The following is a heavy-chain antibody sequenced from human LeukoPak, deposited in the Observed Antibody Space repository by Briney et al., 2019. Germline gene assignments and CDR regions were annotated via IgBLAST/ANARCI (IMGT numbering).Heavy chain of an antibody. CDR2: ISSSRSYI. Sequence: PGGSLRLSCAASGYTFSSYSMNWVRQAPGKGLEWVSSISSSRSYIHYADSVKGRFTISRDNAKNSLYLQMNSLRAEDTAVYYCARDRDWNYDHFDYWGQGTLVTVSS. D-gene: IGHD1-7*01. V-gene: IGHV3-21*01. CDR3: ARDRDWNYDHFDY. CDR1: GYTFSSYS. J-gene: IGHJ4*02.